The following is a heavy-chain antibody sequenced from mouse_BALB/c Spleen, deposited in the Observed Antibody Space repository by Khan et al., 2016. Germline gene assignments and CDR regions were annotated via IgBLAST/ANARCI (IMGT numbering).Heavy chain of an antibody. Sequence: QVQLQQPGAELVRPGTSVKVSCKASGYAFTNFLIQWVKQRPGQGLEWVGVINPGSGGTNYNEKFKDKATLTADKSSSTAYMQLSSLTSDDSAVYFCASYGNLDYWGQGTTLTVSS. CDR1: GYAFTNFL. D-gene: IGHD2-1*01. V-gene: IGHV1-54*01. CDR2: INPGSGGT. CDR3: ASYGNLDY. J-gene: IGHJ2*01.